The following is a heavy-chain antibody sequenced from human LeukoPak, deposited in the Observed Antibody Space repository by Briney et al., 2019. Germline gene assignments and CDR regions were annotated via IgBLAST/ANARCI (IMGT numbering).Heavy chain of an antibody. CDR1: GFTFNRYG. D-gene: IGHD6-19*01. V-gene: IGHV3-30*02. Sequence: GGSLRLSCAAAGFTFNRYGMDWVRQAPGKGLEWVTFIRYDSSNEYNTDSVKGRFTISRDNSKKTVYLQMNSLRVEDTAVYYCAKDSRYSSGWYMDVWGKGTTVIIS. CDR3: AKDSRYSSGWYMDV. J-gene: IGHJ6*03. CDR2: IRYDSSNE.